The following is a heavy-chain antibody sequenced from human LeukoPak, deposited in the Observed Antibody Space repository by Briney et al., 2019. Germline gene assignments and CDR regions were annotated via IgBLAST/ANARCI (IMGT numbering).Heavy chain of an antibody. J-gene: IGHJ4*02. D-gene: IGHD3-3*01. CDR3: SRDGGFWSAYPLDY. CDR1: GFTFTTYN. CDR2: ISTTSSNI. V-gene: IGHV3-48*02. Sequence: GGSLRLSCAASGFTFTTYNMNWVRQAPGRGLEWVSYISTTSSNIYYADSVEGRFTISRDNAKNLLYLQMDSLRDEDTAVYYCSRDGGFWSAYPLDYWGQGTLVTVSS.